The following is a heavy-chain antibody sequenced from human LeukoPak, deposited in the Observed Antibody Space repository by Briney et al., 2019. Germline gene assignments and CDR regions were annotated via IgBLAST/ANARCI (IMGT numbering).Heavy chain of an antibody. Sequence: QPGGSLRLSCAASGFTFSSYAMSWVRQAPGKRLEWVSVITGSGGSTYYADSVKGRFTISKDNSKNTLYLQMNSLRGEDTAIYYCAKGQLESCSGSRCYAFDYWGQGTLVTVSS. J-gene: IGHJ4*02. CDR1: GFTFSSYA. V-gene: IGHV3-23*01. D-gene: IGHD2-15*01. CDR2: ITGSGGST. CDR3: AKGQLESCSGSRCYAFDY.